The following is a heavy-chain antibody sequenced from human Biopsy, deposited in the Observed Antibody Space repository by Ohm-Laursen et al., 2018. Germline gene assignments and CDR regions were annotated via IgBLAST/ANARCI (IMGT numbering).Heavy chain of an antibody. CDR2: ISGYNGNT. CDR3: VRGTGSQYFDY. Sequence: ASVKVSCNASGYTFTSYEINWVRQAPGQGLEWMGRISGYNGNTNYAQKFQGRVTMTIDSSASTAYLELRSLRSDDTAFYYCVRGTGSQYFDYWGQGTLVTVSS. J-gene: IGHJ4*02. V-gene: IGHV1-18*01. CDR1: GYTFTSYE. D-gene: IGHD1-26*01.